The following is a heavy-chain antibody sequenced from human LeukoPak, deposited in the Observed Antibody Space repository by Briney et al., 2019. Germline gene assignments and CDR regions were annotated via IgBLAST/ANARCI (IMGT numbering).Heavy chain of an antibody. J-gene: IGHJ4*02. Sequence: GRSLRLSCAASGFTFSSYGMHWVRQAPGKGLEWVAVISYDGSNKYYADSVKGRFTISRDNAKNSLYLQMNSLRAEDTAVYYCARAWSLWGQGTLVTVSS. CDR3: ARAWSL. CDR2: ISYDGSNK. CDR1: GFTFSSYG. V-gene: IGHV3-30*03. D-gene: IGHD2-8*01.